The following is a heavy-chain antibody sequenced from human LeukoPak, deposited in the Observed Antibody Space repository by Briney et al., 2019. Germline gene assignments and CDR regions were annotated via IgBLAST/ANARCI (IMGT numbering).Heavy chain of an antibody. D-gene: IGHD3-22*01. J-gene: IGHJ4*02. CDR1: GFTFSSSA. CDR2: IGGSGAGT. Sequence: GGSLRLSCAASGFTFSSSAMSWVRQAPGKGLEWVSGIGGSGAGTYYAVSVKGRFTISRDNSKNTLYLQMNSLRVEDTAVYYCATTLHSGYYDLYWGQGTLVTVSS. CDR3: ATTLHSGYYDLY. V-gene: IGHV3-23*01.